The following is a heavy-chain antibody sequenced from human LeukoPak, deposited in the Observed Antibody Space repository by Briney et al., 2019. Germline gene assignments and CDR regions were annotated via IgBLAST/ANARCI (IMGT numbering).Heavy chain of an antibody. CDR2: INWNGDST. Sequence: RSGGSLRLSCAASGFNFNYYGGMHWVRQAPGKGLEWVSGINWNGDSTTFAGSVKGRFTISRDNAKNSLYLQMNSLRAEDTALYYCARDRFRGYGDYGGNHYYGMDVWGQGTTVTVSS. V-gene: IGHV3-20*04. J-gene: IGHJ6*02. CDR3: ARDRFRGYGDYGGNHYYGMDV. D-gene: IGHD4-23*01. CDR1: GFNFNYYG.